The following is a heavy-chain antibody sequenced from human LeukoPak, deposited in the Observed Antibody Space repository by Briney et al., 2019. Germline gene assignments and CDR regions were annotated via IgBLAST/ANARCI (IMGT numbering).Heavy chain of an antibody. D-gene: IGHD3-22*01. CDR3: ARAQVASSGYYYVAVGGWYFDY. CDR2: IYYSGST. J-gene: IGHJ4*02. Sequence: KPSETLSLTCTVSGGSISSGDYYWSWIRQPPGKGLEWIGYIYYSGSTYYKPSLKSRVTISVDTSKNQFSLKLSSVNAADTAVYYCARAQVASSGYYYVAVGGWYFDYWGQGTLVTVSS. V-gene: IGHV4-30-4*01. CDR1: GGSISSGDYY.